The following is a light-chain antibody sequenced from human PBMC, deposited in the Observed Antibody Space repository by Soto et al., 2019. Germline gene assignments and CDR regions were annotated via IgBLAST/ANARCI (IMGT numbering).Light chain of an antibody. V-gene: IGKV1-17*03. CDR1: QGISSF. CDR2: AAS. Sequence: DIPMTQSPSAMSASVGDRVTITCRASQGISSFLAWFQQKPGEVPKRLIYAASSLQSGVPSRFSGSGSGTEFTLTISSLQPEDFATYYCLQHNSSPYTFGQGTKLEIK. J-gene: IGKJ2*01. CDR3: LQHNSSPYT.